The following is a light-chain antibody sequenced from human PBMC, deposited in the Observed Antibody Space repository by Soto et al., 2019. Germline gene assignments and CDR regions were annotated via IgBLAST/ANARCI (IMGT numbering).Light chain of an antibody. CDR1: SSDVGGYNY. V-gene: IGLV2-11*01. CDR3: CSYAGSYTFV. CDR2: DVS. J-gene: IGLJ1*01. Sequence: QSVLTHPRSVSGSPGQSVTISCTGTSSDVGGYNYVSWYQQHPGKAPKLMIYDVSKRPSGVPDRFSGSKSGNTASLTISGLQAEDEADYYCCSYAGSYTFVFGTGTKVTAL.